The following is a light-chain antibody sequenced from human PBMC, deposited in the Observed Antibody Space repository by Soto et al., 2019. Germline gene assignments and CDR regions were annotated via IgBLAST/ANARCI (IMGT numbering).Light chain of an antibody. J-gene: IGKJ1*01. CDR1: QGIRND. CDR3: QHYNSYSEA. V-gene: IGKV1-5*03. CDR2: KAS. Sequence: DIQMTQSPPSLSASVGDRVTITCRASQGIRNDLGWYQQKPGKAPKLLIYKASTLKSGVPSRFSGSGSGTEFTLTISSLQPDDFATYYCQHYNSYSEAFGQGTKVDIK.